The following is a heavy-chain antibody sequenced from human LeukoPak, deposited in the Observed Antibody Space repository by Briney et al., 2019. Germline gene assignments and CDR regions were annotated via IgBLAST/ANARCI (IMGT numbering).Heavy chain of an antibody. J-gene: IGHJ5*02. V-gene: IGHV4-30-4*08. CDR3: ARDRGGARFDP. D-gene: IGHD3-10*01. CDR2: IYYSGSP. CDR1: GGSISSGDYY. Sequence: PSQTLSLTCTVSGGSISSGDYYWSWIRQPPGKGLEWIGYIYYSGSPYYNPSLKSRVTISVDTSKNQFSLKLRSVTAADTAVYYCARDRGGARFDPWGQGTLVTVSS.